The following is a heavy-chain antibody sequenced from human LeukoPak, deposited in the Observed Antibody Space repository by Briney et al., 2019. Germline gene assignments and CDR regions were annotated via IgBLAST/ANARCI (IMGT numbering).Heavy chain of an antibody. J-gene: IGHJ5*02. D-gene: IGHD4-17*01. CDR2: IYSGGST. V-gene: IGHV3-53*01. CDR1: AFTFSSNY. CDR3: ARVYVGRWTTVTTHTYNWFYP. Sequence: GGSLRLSCAASAFTFSSNYMSWVRQAPGKGMEWVSVIYSGGSTYYADSVKGRFTISRDNSKNTLYLQMNSRRAEDTAVYYCARVYVGRWTTVTTHTYNWFYPWGQGTLVTVSS.